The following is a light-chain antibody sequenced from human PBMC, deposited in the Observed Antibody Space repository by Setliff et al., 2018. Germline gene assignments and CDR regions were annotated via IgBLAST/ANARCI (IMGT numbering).Light chain of an antibody. Sequence: QSALTQPPSASGSPGQSVTISCTGTSSDVGGYNYVSWYHQHPGKAPKLMIYEVSKRPSGVPDRFSGSKSGNTASLTVSGLQAEDEADYYCSSYAGSNTPYVFGTGTKATVL. CDR2: EVS. CDR1: SSDVGGYNY. CDR3: SSYAGSNTPYV. J-gene: IGLJ1*01. V-gene: IGLV2-8*01.